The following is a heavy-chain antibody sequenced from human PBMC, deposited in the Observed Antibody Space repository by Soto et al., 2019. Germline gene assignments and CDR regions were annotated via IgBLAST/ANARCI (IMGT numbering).Heavy chain of an antibody. D-gene: IGHD3-3*01. Sequence: PGGSLRLSCAASGFTVSSNYMSRVRQAPGKGLEWVSVIYSGGSTYYADSVKGRFTISRDNSKNTLYLQMNSLRAEDTAVYYCATRITIFGGDPGLDPWGQGTLVTVSS. V-gene: IGHV3-66*01. CDR1: GFTVSSNY. J-gene: IGHJ5*02. CDR2: IYSGGST. CDR3: ATRITIFGGDPGLDP.